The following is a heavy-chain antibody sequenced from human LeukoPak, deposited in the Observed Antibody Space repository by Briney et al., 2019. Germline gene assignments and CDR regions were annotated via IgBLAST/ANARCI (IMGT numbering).Heavy chain of an antibody. D-gene: IGHD3-16*02. CDR1: GGSFSGYY. V-gene: IGHV4-34*01. CDR3: ARGRDYIWGSYRPPFDY. Sequence: SETLSLTCAVYGGSFSGYYWSWIRQPPGKGLEWIGEINHSGSTNYNPSLKSRATISVDTSKNQFSLKLSSVTAADTAVYYCARGRDYIWGSYRPPFDYWGQGTLVTVSS. CDR2: INHSGST. J-gene: IGHJ4*02.